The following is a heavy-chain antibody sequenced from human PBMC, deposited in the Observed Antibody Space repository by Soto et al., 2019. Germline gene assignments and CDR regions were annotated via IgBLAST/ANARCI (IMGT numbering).Heavy chain of an antibody. CDR3: ARDRITIFGVVNPSMDV. J-gene: IGHJ6*02. Sequence: ASVKVSCKASGYTFTSYYMHWVRQAPGQGLEWMGIINPSGGSTSYAQKFQGRVTMTRDTSTSTVYMELSSLRSEDTAVYYCARDRITIFGVVNPSMDVWGQGTTVTVSS. V-gene: IGHV1-46*01. CDR2: INPSGGST. CDR1: GYTFTSYY. D-gene: IGHD3-3*01.